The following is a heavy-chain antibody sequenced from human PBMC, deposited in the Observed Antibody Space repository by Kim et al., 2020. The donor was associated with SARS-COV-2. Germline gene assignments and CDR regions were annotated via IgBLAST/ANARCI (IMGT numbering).Heavy chain of an antibody. J-gene: IGHJ6*02. CDR1: GFTFSSYS. CDR3: ARGGGGTKFGMDV. V-gene: IGHV3-21*01. Sequence: GGSLRLSCAASGFTFSSYSMNWVRQAPGKGLEWVSSITCSRSYIYYADSVKGRFTISRDNAKNSLYLQMNSLRAEDTAVYYCARGGGGTKFGMDVWGQGTTVTVSS. CDR2: ITCSRSYI. D-gene: IGHD3-16*01.